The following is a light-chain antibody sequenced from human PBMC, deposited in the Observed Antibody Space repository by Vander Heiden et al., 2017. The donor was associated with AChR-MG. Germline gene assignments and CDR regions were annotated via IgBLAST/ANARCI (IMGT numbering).Light chain of an antibody. CDR1: QSVSSSY. V-gene: IGKV3-20*01. CDR3: RQYGSSPVT. J-gene: IGKJ5*01. Sequence: EIVLTQSPGTLSLSPGERATLSCRASQSVSSSYLAWYQQKPGQAPRLLIYGASSRATGIPDRFSGSGSGTDFTLTISRLEPEDFAVYYCRQYGSSPVTFGQRTRLEIK. CDR2: GAS.